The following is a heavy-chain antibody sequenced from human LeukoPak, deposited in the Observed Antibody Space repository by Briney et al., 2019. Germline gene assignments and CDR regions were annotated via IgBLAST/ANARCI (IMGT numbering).Heavy chain of an antibody. CDR2: ISGNNGNT. D-gene: IGHD5/OR15-5a*01. CDR3: ARGPLSRRGLRNYYFDY. Sequence: ASVKVSCKASGYTFSTSGITWVRQAPGQGLEWMGWISGNNGNTNYAQKFQGRVTMTQDTSTNTAYMELRSLISDDTAMYYCARGPLSRRGLRNYYFDYWGQGTLVTVSS. V-gene: IGHV1-18*01. CDR1: GYTFSTSG. J-gene: IGHJ4*02.